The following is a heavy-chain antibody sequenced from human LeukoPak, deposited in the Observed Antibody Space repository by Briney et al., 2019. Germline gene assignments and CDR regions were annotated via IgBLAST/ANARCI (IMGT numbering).Heavy chain of an antibody. CDR1: GFTFDDYA. V-gene: IGHV3-9*01. CDR3: AKGDHYDSSGYYYFQH. Sequence: GTSLRLSCAASGFTFDDYAMHWVRQAPGKGLEWVSGISWNSGSIGYADSVKGRFTISRDNAKNSLYLQMNSLRAEDTALYYCAKGDHYDSSGYYYFQHWGQGTLVTVSS. D-gene: IGHD3-22*01. CDR2: ISWNSGSI. J-gene: IGHJ1*01.